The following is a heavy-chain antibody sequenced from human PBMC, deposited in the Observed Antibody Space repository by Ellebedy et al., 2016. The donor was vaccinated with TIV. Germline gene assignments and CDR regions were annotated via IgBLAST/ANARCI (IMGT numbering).Heavy chain of an antibody. V-gene: IGHV3-30*04. J-gene: IGHJ6*02. D-gene: IGHD3-10*01. CDR1: GFTFNHYA. Sequence: GESLKISCAASGFTFNHYAMHWVRQAPGKGLEWVAVMSFDARNKYYADSVKGRFTVSRDSSKNTRYLQMNSLGAEDTDVYYCARDQMVRGTYYYYGMDVWGQGTTVTVSS. CDR2: MSFDARNK. CDR3: ARDQMVRGTYYYYGMDV.